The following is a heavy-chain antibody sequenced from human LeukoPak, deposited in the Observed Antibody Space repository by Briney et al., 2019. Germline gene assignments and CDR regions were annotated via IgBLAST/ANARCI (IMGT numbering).Heavy chain of an antibody. CDR1: GLTFSSYA. D-gene: IGHD3-3*01. CDR3: AKDQVGFWSGYAY. J-gene: IGHJ4*02. V-gene: IGHV3-23*01. CDR2: ISGSGGST. Sequence: GGSLRLSCAASGLTFSSYAMSWVRQAPGKGLEWVSAISGSGGSTYYADSVKGRFTISRDNSKNTLYLQMNSLRAEDTAVYYCAKDQVGFWSGYAYWGQGTLVTVSS.